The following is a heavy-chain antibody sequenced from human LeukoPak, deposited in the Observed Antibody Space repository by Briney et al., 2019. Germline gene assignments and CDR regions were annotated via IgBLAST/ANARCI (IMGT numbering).Heavy chain of an antibody. Sequence: SETLSLTCTVSGDSINNYYWSWFRQPPGKGLEWIGYIDYSGGTNHNPSLKSRVNISMDTSTNQFSLKLNSVTAADTALYYCARRDTSRYYGLWGQGTLVTVSS. CDR2: IDYSGGT. CDR3: ARRDTSRYYGL. D-gene: IGHD3-22*01. J-gene: IGHJ4*02. V-gene: IGHV4-59*08. CDR1: GDSINNYY.